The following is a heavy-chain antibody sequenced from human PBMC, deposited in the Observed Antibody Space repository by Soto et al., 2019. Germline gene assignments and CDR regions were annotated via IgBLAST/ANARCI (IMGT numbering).Heavy chain of an antibody. V-gene: IGHV5-51*01. CDR2: IYPGDSRT. Sequence: GESLKISCEDSGHSFTTYWIAWVRQMPGKGLEWMGIIYPGDSRTTYSPSFQGQVIISADKSISTAYLQWSSLKASDTAMYYCARLADILTGYYYYYGMDVWGQGTTVTVSS. D-gene: IGHD3-9*01. J-gene: IGHJ6*02. CDR3: ARLADILTGYYYYYGMDV. CDR1: GHSFTTYW.